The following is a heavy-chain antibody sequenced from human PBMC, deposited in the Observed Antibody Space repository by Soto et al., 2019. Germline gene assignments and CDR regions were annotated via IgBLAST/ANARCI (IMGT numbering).Heavy chain of an antibody. D-gene: IGHD4-17*01. CDR2: IDAGNGNT. Sequence: QVQLVQTGAEVKKPGASVKVSCKASGYTFTTYAMHWVHQAPGQRLEWMGWIDAGNGNTKYSQKFQGRVTITSDTSASTAYMELSNLRSEDTAVYYCARDSWVTTFHFNYWGQGTLVTVSS. CDR1: GYTFTTYA. CDR3: ARDSWVTTFHFNY. V-gene: IGHV1-3*01. J-gene: IGHJ4*02.